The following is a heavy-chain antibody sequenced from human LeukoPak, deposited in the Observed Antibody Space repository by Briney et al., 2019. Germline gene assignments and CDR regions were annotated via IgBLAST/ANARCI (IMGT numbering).Heavy chain of an antibody. CDR2: IWSDENNK. V-gene: IGHV3-33*01. CDR3: ARDNSRGYSGDFDY. J-gene: IGHJ4*02. D-gene: IGHD5-12*01. CDR1: GFTFRVYA. Sequence: GRSLRLSCAASGFTFRVYAMHWVRQTPGKGLEWVAVIWSDENNKHYADSVKGRFTISRDNAKNSLYLQMNSLRDEDTAVYYCARDNSRGYSGDFDYWGQGTLVTVSS.